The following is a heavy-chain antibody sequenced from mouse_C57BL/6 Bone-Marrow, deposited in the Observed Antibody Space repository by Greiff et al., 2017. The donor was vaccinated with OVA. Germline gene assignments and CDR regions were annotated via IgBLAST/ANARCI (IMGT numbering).Heavy chain of an antibody. CDR3: ATYYYGVFDY. J-gene: IGHJ2*01. CDR1: GYTFTSYW. Sequence: VQLQQPGAELVRPGTSVKLSCKASGYTFTSYWMHWVKQRPGQGLEWIGVIDPSDSYTNYNQQFKGKATLTVDTSSSTAYMPLSSLTSEDSAVYYCATYYYGVFDYWGQGTTLTVSS. CDR2: IDPSDSYT. D-gene: IGHD1-1*01. V-gene: IGHV1-59*01.